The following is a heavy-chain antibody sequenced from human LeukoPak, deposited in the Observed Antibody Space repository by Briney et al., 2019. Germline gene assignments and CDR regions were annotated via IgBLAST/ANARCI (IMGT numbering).Heavy chain of an antibody. J-gene: IGHJ4*02. CDR1: GGSISNYY. Sequence: ASETLSLTCTVSGGSISNYYWSWIRQPPGKGLEWIGYIYYSGSTNYNPSLKSRVTISVDTSKNQFSLKLSSVTAADTAVYYCARGGITMVRGVNHFDYWGQGTLVTVSS. CDR3: ARGGITMVRGVNHFDY. V-gene: IGHV4-59*01. CDR2: IYYSGST. D-gene: IGHD3-10*01.